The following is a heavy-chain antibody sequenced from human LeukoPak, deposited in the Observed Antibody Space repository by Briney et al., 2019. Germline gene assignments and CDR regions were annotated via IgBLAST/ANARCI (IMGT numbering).Heavy chain of an antibody. CDR1: GFTFSNFW. CDR2: INRDGSDK. J-gene: IGHJ4*02. CDR3: ARHLLIGSYDY. D-gene: IGHD1-26*01. Sequence: PGGSLRLSCAVSGFTFSNFWMTWVRQAPGKGLEWVANINRDGSDKYYVDSMKGRFTISRDNAKNSLYLQMNSLRAEDTAVYYCARHLLIGSYDYWGQGTLVTVSS. V-gene: IGHV3-7*01.